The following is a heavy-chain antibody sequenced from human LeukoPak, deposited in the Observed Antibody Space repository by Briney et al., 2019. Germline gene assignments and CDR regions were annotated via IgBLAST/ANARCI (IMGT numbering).Heavy chain of an antibody. D-gene: IGHD3-10*01. CDR3: AKDGVWIGEKKANMDV. J-gene: IGHJ6*03. Sequence: GTSLRLSCAASGFTFRSYGMHWVRQAPGKGLEWVAVLSFDESHEYYADSVKGRFIISRDNYKNTLFLQMNSLRVEDTAVYYCAKDGVWIGEKKANMDVWGKGTTV. CDR1: GFTFRSYG. V-gene: IGHV3-30*18. CDR2: LSFDESHE.